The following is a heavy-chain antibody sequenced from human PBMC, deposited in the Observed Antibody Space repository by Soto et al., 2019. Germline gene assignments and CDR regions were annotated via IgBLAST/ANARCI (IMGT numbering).Heavy chain of an antibody. J-gene: IGHJ4*02. Sequence: ASVKVSCKASGYTFASYAISWMRQAPGQGLEWMGWISAYNGNTNYAQKLQGRVTMTTDTSTSTAYMELRSLRSDDTAVYFCARDPPPPDYWGQGTLVTVSS. CDR1: GYTFASYA. CDR2: ISAYNGNT. CDR3: ARDPPPPDY. V-gene: IGHV1-18*01.